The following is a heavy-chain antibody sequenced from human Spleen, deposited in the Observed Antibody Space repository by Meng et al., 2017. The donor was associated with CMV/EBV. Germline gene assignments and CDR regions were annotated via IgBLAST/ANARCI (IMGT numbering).Heavy chain of an antibody. V-gene: IGHV4-30-4*08. CDR3: AREHYSGYYTGGMDV. D-gene: IGHD3-3*01. CDR2: IYYSGST. J-gene: IGHJ6*02. Sequence: LRLSCTVSGGSISSGDYYWSWIRQPPGKGLEWIGYIYYSGSTYYNPSLKSRVTISVDTSKNRFSLNLSSVTAADTAVYYCAREHYSGYYTGGMDVWGQGTTVTVSS. CDR1: GGSISSGDYY.